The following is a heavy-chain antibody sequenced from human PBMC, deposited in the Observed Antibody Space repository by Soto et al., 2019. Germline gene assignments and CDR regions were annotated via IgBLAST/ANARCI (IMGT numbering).Heavy chain of an antibody. Sequence: QITLKESGPTLVKPTQTLTLTCTFSGFSLSTSRVGVGWIRQPPGKALEWLAVIYWDDAKTYRPSLKSRLTNTKDTSKNQVALTLTNMVPVDTATYYCAHAFGGRSLYWGQGTLVNVSS. V-gene: IGHV2-5*02. CDR3: AHAFGGRSLY. CDR1: GFSLSTSRVG. J-gene: IGHJ4*02. D-gene: IGHD1-26*01. CDR2: IYWDDAK.